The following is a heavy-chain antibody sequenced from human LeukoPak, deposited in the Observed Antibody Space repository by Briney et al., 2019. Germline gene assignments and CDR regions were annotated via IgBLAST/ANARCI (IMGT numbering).Heavy chain of an antibody. CDR1: GFTFSNSW. D-gene: IGHD6-13*01. V-gene: IGHV3-7*01. CDR2: IKDNGREQ. Sequence: GGSLRLSCTASGFTFSNSWMNWVRQAPGKGLEWVANIKDNGREQYYLDSVKGRFTISRDNAKNSLYLQMNSLRVEDTAVYYCARELVEIAAAATDYWGQGTLVTVSS. J-gene: IGHJ4*02. CDR3: ARELVEIAAAATDY.